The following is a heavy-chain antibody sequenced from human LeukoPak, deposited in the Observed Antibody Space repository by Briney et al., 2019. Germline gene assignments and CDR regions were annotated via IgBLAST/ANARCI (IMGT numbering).Heavy chain of an antibody. D-gene: IGHD2-15*01. J-gene: IGHJ4*02. Sequence: SETLSLTCAVYGGSFSGYYWSWIRQPPGKGLEWIGEINHSGSTNYNPSLKSRVTISVDTSKNQFSLKLSSVTAADTAVYYCARTKLRTHRYFDYWGQGTLVTVSS. CDR2: INHSGST. CDR1: GGSFSGYY. CDR3: ARTKLRTHRYFDY. V-gene: IGHV4-34*01.